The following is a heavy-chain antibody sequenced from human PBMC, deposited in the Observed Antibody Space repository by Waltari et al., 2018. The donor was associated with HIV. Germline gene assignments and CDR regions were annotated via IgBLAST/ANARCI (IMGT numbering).Heavy chain of an antibody. V-gene: IGHV3-7*01. Sequence: EVQLVESGGGLVQPGGSLRLSCAASGFTFSSYWMSWVRQAPGKGLEWVANIKQDGSEKYYVDSVKGRFTISRDNAKNSLYLQMNSLRAEDTAVYYCAREPTAMAPTDYFDYWGQGTLVTVSS. CDR1: GFTFSSYW. J-gene: IGHJ4*02. D-gene: IGHD5-18*01. CDR2: IKQDGSEK. CDR3: AREPTAMAPTDYFDY.